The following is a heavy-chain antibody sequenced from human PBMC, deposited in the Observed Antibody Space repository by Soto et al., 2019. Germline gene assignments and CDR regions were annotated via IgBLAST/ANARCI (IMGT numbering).Heavy chain of an antibody. J-gene: IGHJ4*02. V-gene: IGHV1-8*01. CDR1: GYTFTSYD. Sequence: ASVKVSCKASGYTFTSYDINWVRQATGQGLEWMGWMNPNSGNTGYAQKFQGRVTMTRNTSISTAYMELSSLRSEDTAVYYCARGPSIAAAGAHEGRFGYWGQGTLVTVSS. CDR2: MNPNSGNT. D-gene: IGHD6-13*01. CDR3: ARGPSIAAAGAHEGRFGY.